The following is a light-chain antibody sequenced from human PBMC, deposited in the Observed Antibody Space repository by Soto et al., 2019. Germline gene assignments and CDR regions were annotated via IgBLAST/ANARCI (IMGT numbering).Light chain of an antibody. CDR2: EGS. CDR1: SSDVGSYNL. J-gene: IGLJ2*01. V-gene: IGLV2-23*03. CDR3: CSYAGSVTFT. Sequence: QSALTQPASVSGSPGQAITISCTGTSSDVGSYNLVSWYQHHPGKAPKLMIYEGSKRPSGVSNRYSGSKSGNTASLTISGLQAEDEANYYCCSYAGSVTFTFGGGTKVTVL.